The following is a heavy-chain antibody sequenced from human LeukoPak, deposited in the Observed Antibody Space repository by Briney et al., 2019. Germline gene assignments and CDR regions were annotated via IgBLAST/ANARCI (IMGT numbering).Heavy chain of an antibody. CDR1: GGSISSGSYY. Sequence: PSETLSLTCTVSGGSISSGSYYWSWIRQPAGKGLEWIGRIYTSGSTNYNPSLKSRVTISVDTSKNQFSLKLSSVTAADTAVYYCARAPAYYYDEWGQGTLVTVSS. CDR2: IYTSGST. V-gene: IGHV4-61*02. D-gene: IGHD3-22*01. J-gene: IGHJ4*02. CDR3: ARAPAYYYDE.